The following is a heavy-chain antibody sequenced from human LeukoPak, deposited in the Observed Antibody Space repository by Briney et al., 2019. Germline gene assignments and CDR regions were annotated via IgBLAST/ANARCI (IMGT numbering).Heavy chain of an antibody. CDR3: ATSPFRYSSLDY. CDR2: IKQDGSEK. CDR1: GFTFSSYR. Sequence: GGSLRLSCAASGFTFSSYRMSWVRQAPGKGLEWVANIKQDGSEKYYVDSVKGRFTISRDNAKNSLYLQMNSLRAEDTAVYYCATSPFRYSSLDYWGQGTLVTVSS. V-gene: IGHV3-7*01. J-gene: IGHJ4*02. D-gene: IGHD6-13*01.